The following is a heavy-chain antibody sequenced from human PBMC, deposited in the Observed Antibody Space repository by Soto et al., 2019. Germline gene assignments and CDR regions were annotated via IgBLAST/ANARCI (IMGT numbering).Heavy chain of an antibody. Sequence: QVQLVQSGAEVKKPGSSVKVSCKASGGTFSSYAISWVRQAPGQGLEWMGGIIPIFGTANYEQKFQGRVTITADESTSTAYMELSSLRSEDTAVYYCARDWYNWNYKEGGGYWGQGTLVTVSS. CDR3: ARDWYNWNYKEGGGY. CDR1: GGTFSSYA. V-gene: IGHV1-69*01. CDR2: IIPIFGTA. J-gene: IGHJ4*02. D-gene: IGHD1-7*01.